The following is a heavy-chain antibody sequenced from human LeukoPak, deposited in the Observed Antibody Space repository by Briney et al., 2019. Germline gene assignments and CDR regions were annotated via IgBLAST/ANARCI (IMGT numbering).Heavy chain of an antibody. CDR1: GGTFSSYA. J-gene: IGHJ4*02. V-gene: IGHV1-69*05. CDR2: IIPIFGTA. CDR3: ARAGGTAMVNFDY. D-gene: IGHD5-18*01. Sequence: EASVKVSCKASGGTFSSYAISWVRQAPGQGLEWMGGIIPIFGTANYAQKFQGRVTITTDESTSTAYMELSSRRSEDTAVYYCARAGGTAMVNFDYWGQGTLVTVSS.